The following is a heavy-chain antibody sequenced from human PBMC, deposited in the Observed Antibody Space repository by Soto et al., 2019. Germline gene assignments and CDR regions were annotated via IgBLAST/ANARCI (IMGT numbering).Heavy chain of an antibody. CDR3: ARGGSSTDNGMDV. V-gene: IGHV3-48*02. CDR1: GFSFSTYS. D-gene: IGHD3-16*01. J-gene: IGHJ6*02. CDR2: ISSRSYTI. Sequence: EVQLVESGGGLVQPGGSLRLSCAASGFSFSTYSMNWVRQAPGKGLEWVSYISSRSYTIYYIDSVKGRFTISRDNAKSSLYLPMNSPREEDTAVDYCARGGSSTDNGMDVWGQGSTVTVSS.